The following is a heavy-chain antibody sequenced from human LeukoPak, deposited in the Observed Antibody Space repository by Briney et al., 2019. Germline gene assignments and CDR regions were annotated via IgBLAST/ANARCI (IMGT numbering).Heavy chain of an antibody. CDR3: ARELVGDSSGYYHMGI. CDR2: INPSGGST. J-gene: IGHJ3*02. CDR1: RGTFSSYA. V-gene: IGHV1-46*01. Sequence: ASVKVSCKASRGTFSSYAISCVRQAPGQGLEWMGIINPSGGSTSYAQKFQGRVTMTRDTSTSTVYMELSSLRSEDTAVYYCARELVGDSSGYYHMGIWGQGTMVTVSS. D-gene: IGHD3-22*01.